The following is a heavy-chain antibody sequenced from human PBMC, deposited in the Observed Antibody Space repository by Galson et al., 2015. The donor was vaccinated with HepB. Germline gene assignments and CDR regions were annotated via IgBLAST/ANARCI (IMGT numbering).Heavy chain of an antibody. J-gene: IGHJ5*02. D-gene: IGHD3-22*01. V-gene: IGHV3-30*18. CDR1: GFSFSNYA. CDR3: AKVGPGRIGKMINRSLGFDP. CDR2: VSYDGSVR. Sequence: SLRLSCASSGFSFSNYAIHWVRQAPGKGLEWVAVVSYDGSVRSYSDSVKGRFTVSRDPSRSILYLQMNSLRVDDTAVYYCAKVGPGRIGKMINRSLGFDPWGQGTLVIVSS.